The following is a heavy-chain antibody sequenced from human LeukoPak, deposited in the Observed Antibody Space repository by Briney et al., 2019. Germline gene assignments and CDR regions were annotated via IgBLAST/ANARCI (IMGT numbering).Heavy chain of an antibody. CDR1: GGTFSSYA. J-gene: IGHJ3*01. D-gene: IGHD4-23*01. Sequence: SVKVSCKASGGTFSSYALSWMRQAPGQGLEWMGRVIPMFDVRDYAEKFQGRITLTADTSTGTAYMELSSLTSDDTAVYYCARDPALEGTEDYRDFGGVESVDAFDVWGQGTMVTVSS. CDR3: ARDPALEGTEDYRDFGGVESVDAFDV. CDR2: VIPMFDVR. V-gene: IGHV1-69*10.